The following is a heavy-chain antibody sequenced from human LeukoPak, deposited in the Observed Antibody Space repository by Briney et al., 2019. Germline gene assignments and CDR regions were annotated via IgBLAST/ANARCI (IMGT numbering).Heavy chain of an antibody. CDR2: LRYDGTNE. Sequence: GGSLRLSCAASGFTFSDYGMHWVRQAPGKGLEWVAFLRYDGTNEYYSDSVRGRFSISRDNSKSTVYLQMNRLRAEDTAVYYCAKDRISLGELLSSLEYWGQGILVTVSS. CDR1: GFTFSDYG. J-gene: IGHJ4*02. V-gene: IGHV3-30*02. CDR3: AKDRISLGELLSSLEY. D-gene: IGHD3-10*01.